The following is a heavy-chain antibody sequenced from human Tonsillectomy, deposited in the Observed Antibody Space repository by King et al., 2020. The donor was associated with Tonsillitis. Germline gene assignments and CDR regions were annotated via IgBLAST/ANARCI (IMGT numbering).Heavy chain of an antibody. CDR2: INPSGGST. J-gene: IGHJ4*02. Sequence: QLVQSGAEVKKPGASVKVSCKASGYTFTSYYMHWVRQAPGQGLEWMGIINPSGGSTSYAQKFQGRVTMTRDTSTSTVYMELSRLRSEDTVVYYCARDYFEGSGXYYNWRGYFDYWGQXXXVTVSS. CDR1: GYTFTSYY. CDR3: ARDYFEGSGXYYNWRGYFDY. D-gene: IGHD3-10*01. V-gene: IGHV1-46*01.